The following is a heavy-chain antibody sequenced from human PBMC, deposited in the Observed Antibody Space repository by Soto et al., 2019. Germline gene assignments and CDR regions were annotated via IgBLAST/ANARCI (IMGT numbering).Heavy chain of an antibody. CDR3: ARGACSGGSCYPTTANWFDP. CDR1: GGSISSGGYY. CDR2: IYYSGST. D-gene: IGHD2-15*01. Sequence: PSETLSLTCTVSGGSISSGGYYWSWIRQHPGKGLEWIGYIYYSGSTYYNPSLKSRVTISVDTSKNQFSLKLSSVTAADTAVYYCARGACSGGSCYPTTANWFDPWGQGTLVTVSS. V-gene: IGHV4-31*03. J-gene: IGHJ5*02.